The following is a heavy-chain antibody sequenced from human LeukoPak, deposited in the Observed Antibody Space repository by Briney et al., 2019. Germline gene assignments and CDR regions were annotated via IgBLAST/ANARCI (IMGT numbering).Heavy chain of an antibody. D-gene: IGHD2-15*01. V-gene: IGHV3-33*08. J-gene: IGHJ4*02. CDR3: ARDAYCSGGSYYHFDC. CDR1: GFTFSYCG. CDR2: IWNDGSNK. Sequence: GGSLRLSCAASGFTFSYCGMHWVRQTPDKGLQWVAVIWNDGSNKYYAGSVKGRFTISRDNSKNTLSLQMNSLRAEDTAVYYCARDAYCSGGSYYHFDCWGQGTLVTVSS.